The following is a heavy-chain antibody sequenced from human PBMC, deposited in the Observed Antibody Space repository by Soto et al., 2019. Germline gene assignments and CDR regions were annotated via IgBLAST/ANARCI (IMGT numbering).Heavy chain of an antibody. D-gene: IGHD2-2*01. CDR1: GFTFSSYA. V-gene: IGHV3-23*01. CDR2: ISGSGGST. J-gene: IGHJ4*02. Sequence: AGGSLRLSCAASGFTFSSYAMSWVRQAPGKGLEWVSAISGSGGSTYYADSVKGRFTISRDNSKNTLYLQMNSLRAEDTAVYYCAKDGPYCSSTSCRYYFDYWGQGTLVTVSS. CDR3: AKDGPYCSSTSCRYYFDY.